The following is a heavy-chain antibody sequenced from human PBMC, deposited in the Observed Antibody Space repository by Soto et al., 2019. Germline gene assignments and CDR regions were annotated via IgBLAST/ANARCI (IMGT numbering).Heavy chain of an antibody. Sequence: GESLKISCKGSGYSFTSYWISWVRQMPGKGLEWMGRIDPSDSYTNYSPSFQGHVTISADKSISTAYLQWSSLKASDTTMYYFALQGMATTANRYWYCELWGRGTLVTVSS. CDR2: IDPSDSYT. CDR3: ALQGMATTANRYWYCEL. D-gene: IGHD5-12*01. V-gene: IGHV5-10-1*01. CDR1: GYSFTSYW. J-gene: IGHJ2*01.